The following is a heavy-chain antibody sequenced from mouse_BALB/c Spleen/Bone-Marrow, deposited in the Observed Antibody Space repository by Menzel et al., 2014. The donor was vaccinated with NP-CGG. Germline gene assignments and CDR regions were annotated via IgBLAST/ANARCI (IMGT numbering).Heavy chain of an antibody. CDR3: ARSRGNYLYYAMDY. J-gene: IGHJ4*01. D-gene: IGHD2-1*01. CDR1: GFTFSSFG. CDR2: ISSGSSTI. V-gene: IGHV5-17*02. Sequence: EVKLVESGGGLVQPGGSRKLSCAASGFTFSSFGMHWVRQAPEEGLEWVAYISSGSSTIYYADTVKGRFTISRDNPKNTLFLQMTSLRSEDTAMYYCARSRGNYLYYAMDYWGQGTSVTVSS.